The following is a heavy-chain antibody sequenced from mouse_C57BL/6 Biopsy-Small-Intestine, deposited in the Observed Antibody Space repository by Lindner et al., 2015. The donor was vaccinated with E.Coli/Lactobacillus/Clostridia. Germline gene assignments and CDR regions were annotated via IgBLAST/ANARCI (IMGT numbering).Heavy chain of an antibody. J-gene: IGHJ3*01. CDR1: GYTFIDYN. V-gene: IGHV1-18*01. CDR3: AREAYYYDGSSPFSF. D-gene: IGHD1-1*01. CDR2: IYPNIGGT. Sequence: VQLQESGPELVKPGASVKISCKASGYTFIDYNMDWVKQSHGKSPEWIGEIYPNIGGTGYNQKFKGKATLSSDKSSSTAYMELSSLTSVDSAVYYCAREAYYYDGSSPFSFWGQGTLVTVSA.